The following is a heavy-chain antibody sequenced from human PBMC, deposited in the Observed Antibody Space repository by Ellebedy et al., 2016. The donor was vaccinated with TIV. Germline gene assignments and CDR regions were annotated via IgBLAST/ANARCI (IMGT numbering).Heavy chain of an antibody. CDR2: ISGDGGST. D-gene: IGHD5-12*01. J-gene: IGHJ4*02. Sequence: GESLKISCAASGFTFDDYAMHWVRQAPGKGLEWVSLISGDGGSTYYADSVKGRFTISRDNSKNSLYLQMNSLRTEDTALYYCAKDSGVATIDIPDYWGQGTLVTVSS. V-gene: IGHV3-43*02. CDR1: GFTFDDYA. CDR3: AKDSGVATIDIPDY.